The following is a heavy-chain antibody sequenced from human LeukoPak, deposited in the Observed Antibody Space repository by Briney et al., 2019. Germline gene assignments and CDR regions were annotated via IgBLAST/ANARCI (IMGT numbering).Heavy chain of an antibody. D-gene: IGHD3-22*01. V-gene: IGHV4-59*01. J-gene: IGHJ4*02. Sequence: KPSETLSLTCTVSGGSISSYYWSWIRQPPGKGLEWSGYIYYSGSTNYNPSLKSRVTISVDTSKNQFSLKLRSVTAADTAVYYCARVTGYMIEDYFDYWGQGTLVTVSS. CDR2: IYYSGST. CDR1: GGSISSYY. CDR3: ARVTGYMIEDYFDY.